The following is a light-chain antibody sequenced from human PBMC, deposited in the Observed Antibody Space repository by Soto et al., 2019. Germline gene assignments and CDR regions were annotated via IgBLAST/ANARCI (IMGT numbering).Light chain of an antibody. CDR1: SYNIGAGYD. Sequence: QLVLTQPPSLSGAPGQRVTISSTGSSYNIGAGYDVHWYQQLPGTAPKLLIYGNSNRTSGVPDRFSGSKSGTSASLAITGLQAEDEADYYCQSYESSLSVVFGGGTKVTVL. J-gene: IGLJ2*01. CDR2: GNS. V-gene: IGLV1-40*01. CDR3: QSYESSLSVV.